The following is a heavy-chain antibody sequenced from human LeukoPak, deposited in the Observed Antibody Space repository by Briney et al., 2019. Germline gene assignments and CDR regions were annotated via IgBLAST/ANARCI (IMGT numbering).Heavy chain of an antibody. Sequence: GGSLRLSCAASGFTFSSYAMSWVRQSPGKGLEWLSAISGSGGSTYYADSVSGRSTISRNNSKNMLFLKINSLSAEDTAVYYGAKAESFWSGYSAYYMDFWGKGTMVTVSS. CDR3: AKAESFWSGYSAYYMDF. V-gene: IGHV3-23*01. CDR1: GFTFSSYA. D-gene: IGHD3-3*01. J-gene: IGHJ6*03. CDR2: ISGSGGST.